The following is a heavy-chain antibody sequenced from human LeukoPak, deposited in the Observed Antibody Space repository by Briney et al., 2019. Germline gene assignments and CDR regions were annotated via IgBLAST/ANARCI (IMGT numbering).Heavy chain of an antibody. CDR3: ARGGARYCSGGSCSHLPYYYYYMDV. J-gene: IGHJ6*03. CDR1: GGSFSGYY. D-gene: IGHD2-15*01. CDR2: INHSGGT. V-gene: IGHV4-34*01. Sequence: SETLSLTCAVYGGSFSGYYWSWIRQPPGKGLEWIGEINHSGGTNYNPSLKSRVTISVDTSKNQFSLKLSSVTAADTAVYYCARGGARYCSGGSCSHLPYYYYYMDVWGKGTTVTVSS.